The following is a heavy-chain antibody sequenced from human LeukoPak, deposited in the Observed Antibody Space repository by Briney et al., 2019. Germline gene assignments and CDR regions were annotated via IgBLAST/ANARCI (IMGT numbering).Heavy chain of an antibody. CDR1: GFTFNNYA. V-gene: IGHV3-23*01. CDR3: AREYCSGSNCYSDAFDI. Sequence: GGSLRLSCAASGFTFNNYAMNWVRQAPGKGLEWVSSISESGGTTDYADSVKGRFTISRDNAKNSLYLQMNSLRAEDTAVYYCAREYCSGSNCYSDAFDIWGQGTMVTVSS. D-gene: IGHD2-15*01. CDR2: ISESGGTT. J-gene: IGHJ3*02.